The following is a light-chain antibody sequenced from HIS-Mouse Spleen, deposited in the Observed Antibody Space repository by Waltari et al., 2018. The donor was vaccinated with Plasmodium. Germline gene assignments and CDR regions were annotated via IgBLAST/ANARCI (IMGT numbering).Light chain of an antibody. V-gene: IGKV1-33*01. CDR1: QDISND. CDR3: QQYDNLPYT. Sequence: DIQMTQSPSSLSASVGDRVTITCKARQDISNDLNWYQQKPGKAPKLLIYDASNVEKGVPSRFSGSGSGTDFTFTISSLQPEDTATYYCQQYDNLPYTFGQGTKLAIK. CDR2: DAS. J-gene: IGKJ2*01.